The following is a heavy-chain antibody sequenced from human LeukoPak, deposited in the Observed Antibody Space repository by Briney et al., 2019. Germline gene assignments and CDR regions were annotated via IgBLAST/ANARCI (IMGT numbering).Heavy chain of an antibody. CDR3: ARAPYSITGTLFDY. CDR1: GFTFSRYS. Sequence: GGSLRLSCAASGFTFSRYSMNWVRQAPGKGLEWVSYISSSSSTIYYADSVKGRFTISRDNAKNSLYLQMNSLRAEDTAVYYCARAPYSITGTLFDYWGQGTLVTVSS. CDR2: ISSSSSTI. V-gene: IGHV3-48*01. D-gene: IGHD1-20*01. J-gene: IGHJ4*02.